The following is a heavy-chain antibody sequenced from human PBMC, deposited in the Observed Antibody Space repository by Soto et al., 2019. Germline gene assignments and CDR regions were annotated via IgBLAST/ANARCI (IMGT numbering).Heavy chain of an antibody. J-gene: IGHJ5*02. CDR3: ARMASAGTLNWFDP. CDR1: GYTFINFD. CDR2: MNPGSCKT. D-gene: IGHD6-13*01. V-gene: IGHV1-8*02. Sequence: GASVKVSCKACGYTFINFDISFVRQAAGQGLEWLGWMNPGSCKTGYASKFQGRVAMTRDASTGTSHLELSSLTSDDTAVYYCARMASAGTLNWFDPWGQGTLVTVSS.